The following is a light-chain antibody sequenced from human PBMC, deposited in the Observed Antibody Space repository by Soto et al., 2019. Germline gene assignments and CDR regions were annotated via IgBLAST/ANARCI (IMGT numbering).Light chain of an antibody. CDR2: GAS. V-gene: IGKV3-20*01. Sequence: DIVLTQSPDTLSLSPGESATLSCRASQSLGRYLAWYQQKPGQAPRLLMYGASSRATGIPDRFSGSGSGTDFTLTISRLEPEDLAVYYCQQYGSSPTFGGGTKVDIK. CDR3: QQYGSSPT. CDR1: QSLGRY. J-gene: IGKJ4*01.